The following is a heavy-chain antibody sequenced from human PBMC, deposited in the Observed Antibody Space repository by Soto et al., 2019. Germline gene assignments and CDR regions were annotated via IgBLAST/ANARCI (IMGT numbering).Heavy chain of an antibody. CDR3: ARDRVVAPGWFDP. J-gene: IGHJ5*02. CDR1: GYTFGSDG. D-gene: IGHD3-3*01. CDR2: ISAYNGNT. Sequence: QVQLVQTGAEVKKPGDSVKVSCKASGYTFGSDGMTWVRQAPGQGLEWMGWISAYNGNTDYAQKFQGRVPLTTDPSTDTAYMELRSLRSDDPAVYYCARDRVVAPGWFDPWGQGTLVTVSS. V-gene: IGHV1-18*01.